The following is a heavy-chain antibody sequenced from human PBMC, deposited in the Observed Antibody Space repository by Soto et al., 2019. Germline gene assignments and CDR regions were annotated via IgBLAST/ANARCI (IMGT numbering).Heavy chain of an antibody. J-gene: IGHJ5*02. CDR2: IYYSGST. CDR1: GGSISSGDYY. V-gene: IGHV4-30-4*01. D-gene: IGHD5-18*01. CDR3: ARGLRWIQLWRRGPAGFDP. Sequence: TLSLTCTVSGGSISSGDYYWSWIRQPPGKCLEWIGYIYYSGSTYYNPSLKSRVTISVDTSKNQFSLKLSSVTAADTAVYYCARGLRWIQLWRRGPAGFDPWGQGTLVTVSS.